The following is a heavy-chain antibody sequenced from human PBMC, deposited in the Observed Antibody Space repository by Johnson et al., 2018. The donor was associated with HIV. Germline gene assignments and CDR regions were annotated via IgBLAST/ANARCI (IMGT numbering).Heavy chain of an antibody. CDR1: GFTFSRYA. CDR2: ISYHGTNK. D-gene: IGHD3-22*01. J-gene: IGHJ3*02. CDR3: ARDYYDTAFDI. Sequence: QVQLVESGGGVVQPGRSLRLYCAASGFTFSRYAMHWVRQAPGKGLEWVAVISYHGTNKYYADSVKGRFTISRDNSKNTLYLQMNSLRAEDTAVYYCARDYYDTAFDIWGQGTMVTVSS. V-gene: IGHV3-30-3*01.